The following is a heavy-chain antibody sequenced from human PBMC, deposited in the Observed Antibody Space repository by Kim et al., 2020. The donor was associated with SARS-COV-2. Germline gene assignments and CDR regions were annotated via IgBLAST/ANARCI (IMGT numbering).Heavy chain of an antibody. CDR2: ISYDGSNK. CDR3: AKSIKDGYKFYFDY. CDR1: GFTFSSYG. D-gene: IGHD5-12*01. V-gene: IGHV3-30*18. Sequence: GGSLRLSCAASGFTFSSYGMHWVRQAPGKGLEWVAVISYDGSNKYYADSVKGRFTISRDNSKNTLYLQMNSLRAEDTAVYYCAKSIKDGYKFYFDYWGQGTLVTVSS. J-gene: IGHJ4*02.